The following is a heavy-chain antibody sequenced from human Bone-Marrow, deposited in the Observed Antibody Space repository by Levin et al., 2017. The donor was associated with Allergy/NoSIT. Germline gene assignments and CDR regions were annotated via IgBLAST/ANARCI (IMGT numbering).Heavy chain of an antibody. J-gene: IGHJ4*02. V-gene: IGHV5-51*01. CDR3: ATSSVAYCGGDCYRFDD. Sequence: KVSCKGSGYSFTTYWIGWVRQMPGKGLEWMGIIYPRDSDARYSPSFQGQVTISADKSTSTAYLQWASLKASDTAMYFCATSSVAYCGGDCYRFDDWGQGTLVTVSS. CDR2: IYPRDSDA. CDR1: GYSFTTYW. D-gene: IGHD2-21*02.